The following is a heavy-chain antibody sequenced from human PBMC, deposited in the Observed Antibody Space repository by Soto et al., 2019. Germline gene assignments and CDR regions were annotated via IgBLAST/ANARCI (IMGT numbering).Heavy chain of an antibody. CDR1: GFTFSDYY. CDR3: ARDGIRYFDWLLPSGMDV. D-gene: IGHD3-9*01. Sequence: NPGGSLRLSCAASGFTFSDYYMSWIRQAPGKGLEWVSYISSSGSTIYYADSVKGRFTISRDNAKNSLYLQMNSLRAEDTAVYYCARDGIRYFDWLLPSGMDVWGQGTTVTVSS. J-gene: IGHJ6*02. CDR2: ISSSGSTI. V-gene: IGHV3-11*01.